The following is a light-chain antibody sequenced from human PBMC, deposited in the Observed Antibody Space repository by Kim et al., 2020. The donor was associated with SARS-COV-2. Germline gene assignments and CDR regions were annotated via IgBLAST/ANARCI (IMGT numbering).Light chain of an antibody. J-gene: IGKJ1*01. Sequence: EIVLTQSPGTLSLSPGERATLSCRASQSITRNYLAWYQQKPGQAPRLLIYRASSRAPGIPDRFSGSGSGTHFTLTISGLEPDDFAVYYCQQYDHSPQVFGQGTKVDIK. CDR3: QQYDHSPQV. CDR1: QSITRNY. CDR2: RAS. V-gene: IGKV3-20*01.